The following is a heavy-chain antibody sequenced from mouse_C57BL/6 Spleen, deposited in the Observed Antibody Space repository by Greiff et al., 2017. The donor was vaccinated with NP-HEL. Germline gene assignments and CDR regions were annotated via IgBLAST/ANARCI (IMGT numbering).Heavy chain of an antibody. Sequence: VQLQQPGAELVRPGSSVKLSCKASGYTFTSYWMDWVKQRPGQGLEWIGNIYPSDSETHYNQKFKDKATLTVDKSSSTAYMQLSSPTSEDSAVYYCAREGITVFDYWGQGTTLTVSS. CDR1: GYTFTSYW. V-gene: IGHV1-61*01. J-gene: IGHJ2*01. CDR2: IYPSDSET. CDR3: AREGITVFDY. D-gene: IGHD2-4*01.